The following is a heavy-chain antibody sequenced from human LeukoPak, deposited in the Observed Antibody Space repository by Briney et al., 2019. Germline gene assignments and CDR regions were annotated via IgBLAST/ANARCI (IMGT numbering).Heavy chain of an antibody. Sequence: GGSLRLSCAASGFTLSSYWMSWVRQAPGKGLEWVANIKEDGSEKYYVDSVKGRFTISRDNAQNSVYLHMNRLTAEDTALYYCARDWVAGVPFDAFDIWGQGTMVSVSS. CDR3: ARDWVAGVPFDAFDI. J-gene: IGHJ3*02. CDR2: IKEDGSEK. D-gene: IGHD1-26*01. CDR1: GFTLSSYW. V-gene: IGHV3-7*03.